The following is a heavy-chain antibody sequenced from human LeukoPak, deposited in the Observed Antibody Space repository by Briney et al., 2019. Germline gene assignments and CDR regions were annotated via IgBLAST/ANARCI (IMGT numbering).Heavy chain of an antibody. CDR3: ARSTWCSSTSCYDP. D-gene: IGHD2-2*01. CDR1: GGSFSGYY. V-gene: IGHV4-34*01. CDR2: INHSGST. J-gene: IGHJ5*02. Sequence: PSETLSLTCAVYGGSFSGYYWSWIRQPPGKGLEWIGEINHSGSTNYNPSLKSRVTISVDTSKNQFSLKLSSVTAADTAVYYCARSTWCSSTSCYDPWGQGTLVTVSS.